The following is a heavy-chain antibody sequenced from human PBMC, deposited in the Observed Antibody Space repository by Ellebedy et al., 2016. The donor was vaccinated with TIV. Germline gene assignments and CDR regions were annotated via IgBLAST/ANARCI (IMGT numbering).Heavy chain of an antibody. CDR3: ARRVGREWYRYWPYFDY. Sequence: AASVKVSCKASGYTFTSYGISWVRQAPGQGLEWMGWISAYNGNTNYAQKLQGRVTMTTDTSTSTAYMELRSLRSDDTAVYSCARRVGREWYRYWPYFDYWGQGTLVTVSS. J-gene: IGHJ4*02. CDR2: ISAYNGNT. D-gene: IGHD3-16*02. V-gene: IGHV1-18*01. CDR1: GYTFTSYG.